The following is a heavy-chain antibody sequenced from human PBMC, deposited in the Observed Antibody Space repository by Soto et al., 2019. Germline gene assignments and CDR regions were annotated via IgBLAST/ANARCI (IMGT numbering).Heavy chain of an antibody. Sequence: ASVKLSCTACADTFTSYGISCVRKAPRQGLEWMGWISAYNGNTNYAQKLQGRLTMTTDTSTSTAYMELRSLRSDDTAVYYCARDGIRGSGWYDYWGQGTLVTVSS. D-gene: IGHD6-19*01. J-gene: IGHJ4*02. CDR3: ARDGIRGSGWYDY. CDR1: ADTFTSYG. CDR2: ISAYNGNT. V-gene: IGHV1-18*01.